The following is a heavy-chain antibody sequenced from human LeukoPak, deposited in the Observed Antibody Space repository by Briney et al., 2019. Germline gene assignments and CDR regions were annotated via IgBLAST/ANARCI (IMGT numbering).Heavy chain of an antibody. CDR3: VKDVGVTSRYWFDP. V-gene: IGHV3-23*01. D-gene: IGHD1-26*01. J-gene: IGHJ5*02. CDR1: GFTFSSYA. CDR2: ISGSGGSP. Sequence: GGSLKLSCAASGFTFSSYAMSWVRQAPGKGLGWVSAISGSGGSPHYAKSVKGRFTISRDNSKSTLYLQMNSLRAEDTAVFYCVKDVGVTSRYWFDPWGQGTQVTVSS.